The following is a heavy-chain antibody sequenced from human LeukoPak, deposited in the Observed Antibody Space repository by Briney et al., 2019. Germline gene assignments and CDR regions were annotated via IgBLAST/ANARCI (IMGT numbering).Heavy chain of an antibody. J-gene: IGHJ4*02. CDR3: ARGSAILWFGPDY. CDR1: GYTFTDYY. D-gene: IGHD3-10*01. Sequence: ASVKVSCKASGYTFTDYYMHWVRQAPGQGLEWMGWFNPNSGGTSYAQKFQGRVTMTRNTSISTAYMELSSLRSEDTAVYYCARGSAILWFGPDYWGQGTLVTVSS. CDR2: FNPNSGGT. V-gene: IGHV1-2*02.